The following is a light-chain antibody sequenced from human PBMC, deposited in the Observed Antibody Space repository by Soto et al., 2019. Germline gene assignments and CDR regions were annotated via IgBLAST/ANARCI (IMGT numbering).Light chain of an antibody. V-gene: IGKV1-5*01. CDR2: DVS. CDR1: QSISDW. J-gene: IGKJ1*01. CDR3: QQYSSYPRT. Sequence: DIQMTQSPSTLSASVGDRVTITCRASQSISDWLAWYQQKPGKAPKLLIYDVSDLESGVPSRFSGSGSGTEFTLAISSLQPDDFATYYSQQYSSYPRTFGQGTKVDIK.